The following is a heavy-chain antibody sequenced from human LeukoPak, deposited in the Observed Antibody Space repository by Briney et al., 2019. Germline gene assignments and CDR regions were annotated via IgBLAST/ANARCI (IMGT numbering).Heavy chain of an antibody. V-gene: IGHV3-23*01. D-gene: IGHD2-2*01. J-gene: IGHJ6*02. Sequence: GGSLRLSCAASGFTFSSYAMSWVRQAPGKGLEWVSAISGSGGSTYYADSVKGRFTISRDNSKNTLYLQMNSLRAEDTAVYYCAKDDRGYCSSTSCYGMDVWGQGTTVTVSS. CDR3: AKDDRGYCSSTSCYGMDV. CDR2: ISGSGGST. CDR1: GFTFSSYA.